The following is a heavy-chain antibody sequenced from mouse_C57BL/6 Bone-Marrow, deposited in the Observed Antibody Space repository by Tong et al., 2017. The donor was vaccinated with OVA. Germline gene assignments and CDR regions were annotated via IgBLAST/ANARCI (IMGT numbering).Heavy chain of an antibody. CDR3: VSPYDYDHFDY. D-gene: IGHD2-4*01. J-gene: IGHJ2*01. V-gene: IGHV10-1*01. CDR2: IRSKSNNYAT. CDR1: GFSFNTYA. Sequence: EVQLQESGGGLVQPKGSLKLSCAASGFSFNTYAMNWVRQAPGKGLEWVARIRSKSNNYATYYADSVKDRFTISRDDSQSMLYLQMNNLKTEDTAMYYCVSPYDYDHFDYWGQGPTLTVSS.